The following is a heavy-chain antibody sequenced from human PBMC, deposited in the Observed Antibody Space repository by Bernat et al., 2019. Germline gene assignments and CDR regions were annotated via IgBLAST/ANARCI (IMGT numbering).Heavy chain of an antibody. CDR2: ISYDGSNK. Sequence: QVQLVESGGGVVQPGRSLRLSCAVSGFTFSSYGMHWVRQAPGKGLEWVAVISYDGSNKYYADSVKGRFTISRDNSKNTLYLQMNSLRAEDTAVYYCAKDYQQLVLDYWGQGTLVTVSS. V-gene: IGHV3-30*18. CDR1: GFTFSSYG. CDR3: AKDYQQLVLDY. J-gene: IGHJ4*02. D-gene: IGHD6-13*01.